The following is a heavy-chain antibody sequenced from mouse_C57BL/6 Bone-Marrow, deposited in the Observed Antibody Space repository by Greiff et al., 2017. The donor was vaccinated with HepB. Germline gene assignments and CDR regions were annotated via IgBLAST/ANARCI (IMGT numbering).Heavy chain of an antibody. CDR1: GYTFTSYG. CDR2: IYPRSGNT. Sequence: VQLQQSGAELARPGASVKLSCKASGYTFTSYGISWVKQRTGQGLEWIGEIYPRSGNTYYNEKFKGKATLTADKSSSTAYMELRSLTSEDSAVYFCARPLHYSKDFDYWGQGTTLTVSS. J-gene: IGHJ2*01. V-gene: IGHV1-81*01. D-gene: IGHD2-5*01. CDR3: ARPLHYSKDFDY.